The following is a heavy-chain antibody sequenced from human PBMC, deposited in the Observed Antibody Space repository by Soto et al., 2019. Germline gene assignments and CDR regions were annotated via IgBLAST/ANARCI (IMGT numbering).Heavy chain of an antibody. CDR3: AKNLPRTGRFDY. J-gene: IGHJ4*02. Sequence: LSLTCAVYGGSFSGYYWSWIRQPPGKGLEWIGEVNHRGSTSYNPSLQSRVTISVDGSKNQFSLQMTSVAAADTAVYYCAKNLPRTGRFDYWGQGALVTVSS. CDR2: VNHRGST. V-gene: IGHV4-34*01. CDR1: GGSFSGYY.